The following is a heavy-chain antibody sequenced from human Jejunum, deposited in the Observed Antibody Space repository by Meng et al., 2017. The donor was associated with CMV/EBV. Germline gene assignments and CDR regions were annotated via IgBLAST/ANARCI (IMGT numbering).Heavy chain of an antibody. CDR1: GFTFDEYA. J-gene: IGHJ5*02. CDR2: IDWNSDIR. D-gene: IGHD1-26*01. Sequence: GFTFDEYAMHWGRQAPGKGLEWVSRIDWNSDIRDYADSVKGRFIISRDNAKDSLYLQMNSLRAEDTAIYYCAKDIYSGTYTGMNHWGQGTLVTVSS. V-gene: IGHV3-9*01. CDR3: AKDIYSGTYTGMNH.